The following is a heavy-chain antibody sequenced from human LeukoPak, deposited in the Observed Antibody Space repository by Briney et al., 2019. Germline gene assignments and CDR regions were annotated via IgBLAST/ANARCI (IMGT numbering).Heavy chain of an antibody. J-gene: IGHJ4*02. D-gene: IGHD3-22*01. CDR3: AKLRDFFDSSGQFDY. V-gene: IGHV3-23*01. CDR2: TSGSGDGT. Sequence: GGSLRLSCAAPGFTFSSYAMSWVRQAPGKGLEWVSATSGSGDGTFYADSVKGRFTISRDNSKNTLYLQMNSLRAEDTAIYYCAKLRDFFDSSGQFDYWGQGTLVTVSS. CDR1: GFTFSSYA.